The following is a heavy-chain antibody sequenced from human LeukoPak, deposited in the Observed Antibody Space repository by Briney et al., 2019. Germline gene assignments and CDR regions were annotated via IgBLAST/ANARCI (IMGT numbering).Heavy chain of an antibody. CDR2: IKQDGREK. J-gene: IGHJ4*02. V-gene: IGHV3-7*04. CDR1: GFTFSSYW. CDR3: ARGADWLGGLYFYY. D-gene: IGHD3-9*01. Sequence: GGSLRLSCAASGFTFSSYWMSWVRQVPGKGLEWVANIKQDGREKYYVDSVKGRFTISRDNAKNSLYRQMNSLRAEDTAVYYCARGADWLGGLYFYYWGQGTLVTVSS.